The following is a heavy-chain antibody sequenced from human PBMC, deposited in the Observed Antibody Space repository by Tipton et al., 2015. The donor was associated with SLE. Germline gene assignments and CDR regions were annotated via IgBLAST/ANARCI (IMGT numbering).Heavy chain of an antibody. CDR2: INHCGST. J-gene: IGHJ4*02. D-gene: IGHD6-19*01. CDR3: ARGALTSGWYMHYFDS. V-gene: IGHV4-34*01. Sequence: TLSLTCTVYGGSSSGYYWSWIRQPPGKGLEWIGEINHCGSTNYNPSLKSRVTISVDTSKNQVSLKLRPGTAADTAVYYCARGALTSGWYMHYFDSWGQGTLVTVSS. CDR1: GGSSSGYY.